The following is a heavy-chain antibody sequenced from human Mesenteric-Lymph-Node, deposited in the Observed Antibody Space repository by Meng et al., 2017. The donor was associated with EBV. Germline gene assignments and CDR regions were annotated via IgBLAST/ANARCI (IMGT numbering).Heavy chain of an antibody. CDR3: ARRGIAEGFDF. Sequence: QLEESGPGLLKTSQTLSLTCAVSGGSVSSGGYSWSWIRQPPGKGLEWIGYIYHFGSPNYNPSLKSRVTISVDRSKNQFSLNLTSMTAADTAVYYCARRGIAEGFDFWGQGTLVTVSS. CDR1: GGSVSSGGYS. CDR2: IYHFGSP. J-gene: IGHJ4*02. V-gene: IGHV4-30-2*01.